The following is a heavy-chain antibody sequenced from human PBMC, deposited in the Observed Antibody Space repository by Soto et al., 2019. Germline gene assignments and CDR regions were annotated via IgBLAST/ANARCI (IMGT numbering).Heavy chain of an antibody. D-gene: IGHD4-17*01. CDR1: GGSISSSSYY. V-gene: IGHV4-39*01. CDR2: IYYSGST. J-gene: IGHJ4*02. Sequence: LALTCTGSGGSISSSSYYWGWIRQPPGKGLDWIGSIYYSGSTYYNPSLKSRVTISVDTSKNQFSLKVNSVTAADTAVYYCARSGDDYGSYIDYWGQGTLVTVSS. CDR3: ARSGDDYGSYIDY.